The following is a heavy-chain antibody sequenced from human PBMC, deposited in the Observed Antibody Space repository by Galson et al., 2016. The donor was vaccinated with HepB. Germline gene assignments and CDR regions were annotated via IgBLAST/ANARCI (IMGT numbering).Heavy chain of an antibody. CDR1: GFTVTTNY. CDR2: IYSGGDR. CDR3: ARDINLYDSSGYYYDPSRNADY. V-gene: IGHV3-66*02. J-gene: IGHJ4*02. Sequence: SLRLSCAASGFTVTTNYMSWVRQAPGKGLEWVSIIYSGGDRYYADSVKGRFTISRDNSENTLYLQMNSLRAEDTAVYYCARDINLYDSSGYYYDPSRNADYWGQGTLVTVSS. D-gene: IGHD3-22*01.